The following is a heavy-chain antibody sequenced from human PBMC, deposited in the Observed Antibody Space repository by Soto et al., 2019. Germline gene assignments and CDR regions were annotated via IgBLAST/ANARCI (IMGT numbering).Heavy chain of an antibody. CDR2: INHSGST. CDR3: ARVNGGWLRLPY. V-gene: IGHV4-34*01. D-gene: IGHD5-12*01. Sequence: QVQLQQWGAGQLKPSGTLSLTCAVYGESFSAYSWSWIRQPPGKALEWIGEINHSGSTNYNPSLKSRVIMSIDTSKNQFSLKLTSVTAAGTGVYYCARVNGGWLRLPYWGQGTVVTVSS. J-gene: IGHJ4*02. CDR1: GESFSAYS.